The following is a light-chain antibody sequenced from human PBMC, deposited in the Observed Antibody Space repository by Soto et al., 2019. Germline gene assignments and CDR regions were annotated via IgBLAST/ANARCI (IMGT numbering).Light chain of an antibody. CDR2: GAS. Sequence: EIVMPQSPATLSVSPGERATLSCRASQSVSSNLAWYQQKPGQAPRILIYGASTRATGIPASFSGSGSGTEFTLTISSLHSEDFAVYYCQQNNNWPPTFGQGTKVEIK. CDR3: QQNNNWPPT. CDR1: QSVSSN. V-gene: IGKV3-15*01. J-gene: IGKJ1*01.